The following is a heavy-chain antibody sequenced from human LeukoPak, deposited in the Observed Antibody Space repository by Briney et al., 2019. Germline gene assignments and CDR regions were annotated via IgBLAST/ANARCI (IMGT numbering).Heavy chain of an antibody. CDR1: GFTFDDYA. V-gene: IGHV3-9*01. CDR2: ISWNSGSI. D-gene: IGHD6-13*01. CDR3: AKDSFGIAAAVMDY. Sequence: GGSLRLSCAASGFTFDDYAMHWVWQAPGKGLERVSGISWNSGSIGYADSVKGQFTISRDNAKNSLYLQMNSLRAEDTALYYCAKDSFGIAAAVMDYWGQGTLVTVSS. J-gene: IGHJ4*02.